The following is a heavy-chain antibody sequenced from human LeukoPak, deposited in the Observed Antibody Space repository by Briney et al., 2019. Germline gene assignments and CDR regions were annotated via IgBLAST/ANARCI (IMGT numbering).Heavy chain of an antibody. Sequence: SVKVSCKASGGTFSSYAISWVRQAPGQGLEWMGGIIPTFGTANHAQKFQGRVTITTDESTSTAYMELSSLRSEDTAVYYCARGRGGDGGVGATANWGQGTLVTVSS. CDR3: ARGRGGDGGVGATAN. V-gene: IGHV1-69*05. J-gene: IGHJ4*02. CDR2: IIPTFGTA. D-gene: IGHD1-26*01. CDR1: GGTFSSYA.